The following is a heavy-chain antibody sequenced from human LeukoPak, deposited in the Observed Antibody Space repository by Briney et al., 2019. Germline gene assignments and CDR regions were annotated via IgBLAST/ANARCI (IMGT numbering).Heavy chain of an antibody. V-gene: IGHV4-59*01. CDR3: ARTHGGDYQLAEYFQH. CDR1: GGSFSGYY. CDR2: IYYSGST. D-gene: IGHD2-21*02. Sequence: PSETLSLTCAVYGGSFSGYYWSWIRQPPGKGLEWIGYIYYSGSTDYNPSLKSRVTISVDTSKNQFSLKLSSVTAADTAVYYCARTHGGDYQLAEYFQHWGQGTLVTVSS. J-gene: IGHJ1*01.